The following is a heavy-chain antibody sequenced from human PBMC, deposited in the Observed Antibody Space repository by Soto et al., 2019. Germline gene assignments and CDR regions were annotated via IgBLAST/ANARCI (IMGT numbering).Heavy chain of an antibody. Sequence: PSETLSLTCAVSGYSISSGYYWGWLRQPPGKGLEWIGSIYHSGSTYYNPSLKSRVTISVDTSMNHFSLKLSSVAAADPALYYCATADHHVISRFGYCSHGTRDT. D-gene: IGHD3-16*02. CDR2: IYHSGST. CDR1: GYSISSGYY. CDR3: ATADHHVISRFGY. J-gene: IGHJ4*01. V-gene: IGHV4-38-2*01.